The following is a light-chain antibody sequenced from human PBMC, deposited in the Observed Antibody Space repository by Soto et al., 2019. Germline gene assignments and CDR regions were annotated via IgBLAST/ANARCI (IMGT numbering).Light chain of an antibody. CDR3: QQPFSAPRVT. CDR2: TAS. Sequence: DIQMTQSPSSLSASVGDRVTIICRASQTISTSLNWYQQKPGKAPQILIHTASSLQSGVTSRFSGSGSGTDFTLTITNVQPEDYATYYCQQPFSAPRVTFGPGTRVDI. V-gene: IGKV1-39*01. J-gene: IGKJ3*01. CDR1: QTISTS.